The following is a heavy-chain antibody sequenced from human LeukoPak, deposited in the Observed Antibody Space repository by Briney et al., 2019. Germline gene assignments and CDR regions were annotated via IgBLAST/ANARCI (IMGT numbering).Heavy chain of an antibody. D-gene: IGHD1-26*01. CDR3: ASAYSVGATKWFGAFDI. CDR1: GGSISSGSYY. CDR2: IHTSGST. V-gene: IGHV4-61*02. Sequence: SQTLSLTCTVSGGSISSGSYYWSWIRQPAGKGLEWIGRIHTSGSTNYNPSLKSRVTISVDTSKNQFSLKLSSVTAADTAVYYCASAYSVGATKWFGAFDIWGQGTMVTVSS. J-gene: IGHJ3*02.